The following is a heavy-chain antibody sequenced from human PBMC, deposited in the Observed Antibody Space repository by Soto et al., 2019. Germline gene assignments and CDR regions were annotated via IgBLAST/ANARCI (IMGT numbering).Heavy chain of an antibody. CDR2: IDYNEINR. CDR1: GFTCSNYG. V-gene: IGHV3-33*01. J-gene: IGHJ4*02. Sequence: GGSLRLSCVASGFTCSNYGMHWVRQAPGKGLEWVAGIDYNEINRYYIGPVKGRFTISRDQSKNTLYLQMNSLRAEDTAVYYCARDFCHVPTCYDLWGQGVLVTVSS. CDR3: ARDFCHVPTCYDL. D-gene: IGHD2-2*01.